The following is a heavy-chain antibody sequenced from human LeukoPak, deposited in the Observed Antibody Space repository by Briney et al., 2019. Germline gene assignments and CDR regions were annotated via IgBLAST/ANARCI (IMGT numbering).Heavy chain of an antibody. Sequence: SETLSLTCAVYGGSFSGYYWSWIRQPPGKGLEWIGEINHSGSTNYNPSLKSRVTISVDTSKNQFSLKLSSVTAADTAVYYCARVLAAAGTKQRSKFDYWGQGTLVTVSS. D-gene: IGHD6-13*01. CDR2: INHSGST. CDR3: ARVLAAAGTKQRSKFDY. CDR1: GGSFSGYY. V-gene: IGHV4-34*01. J-gene: IGHJ4*02.